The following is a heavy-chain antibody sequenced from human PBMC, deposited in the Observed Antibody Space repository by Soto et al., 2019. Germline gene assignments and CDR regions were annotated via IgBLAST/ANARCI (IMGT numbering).Heavy chain of an antibody. J-gene: IGHJ6*03. CDR3: ARGGHDIVLMVYAMKFYYYYYMDV. CDR1: GFTFSSYW. CDR2: INSDGSST. V-gene: IGHV3-74*01. Sequence: GGSLRLSCAASGFTFSSYWMHWVRQAPGKGLVWVSRINSDGSSTSYADSVKGRFTISRDNAKNTLYLQMNSLRAEDTAVYYCARGGHDIVLMVYAMKFYYYYYMDVWGKGTTVTVSS. D-gene: IGHD2-8*01.